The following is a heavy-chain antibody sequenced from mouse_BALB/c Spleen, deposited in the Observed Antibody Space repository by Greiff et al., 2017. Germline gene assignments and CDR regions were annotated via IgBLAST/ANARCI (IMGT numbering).Heavy chain of an antibody. J-gene: IGHJ1*01. CDR2: INPSTGYT. CDR1: GYTFTSYW. CDR3: ARGVYYGNWYFDV. D-gene: IGHD1-1*01. Sequence: QVHVKQSGAELAKPGASVKMSCKASGYTFTSYWMHWVKQRPGQGLEWIGYINPSTGYTEYNQKFKDKATLTADKSSSTAYMQLSSLTSEDSAVYYCARGVYYGNWYFDVWGAGTTVTVSS. V-gene: IGHV1-7*01.